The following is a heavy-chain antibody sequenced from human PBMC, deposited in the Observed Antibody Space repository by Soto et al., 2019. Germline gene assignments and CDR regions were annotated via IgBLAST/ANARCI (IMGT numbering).Heavy chain of an antibody. Sequence: EVQLLESGGGLVQPGGSLRLSYAVSGFTFSSYAMSWVRQAPGKGLEWVSSISGSGGRTYYAGSVEGRFTISRDNSKNTLYLQVNSLRAEDTDVYYCAKDTLNWNYIYFDHWGQGTLVTVSS. D-gene: IGHD1-7*01. J-gene: IGHJ4*02. V-gene: IGHV3-23*01. CDR2: ISGSGGRT. CDR1: GFTFSSYA. CDR3: AKDTLNWNYIYFDH.